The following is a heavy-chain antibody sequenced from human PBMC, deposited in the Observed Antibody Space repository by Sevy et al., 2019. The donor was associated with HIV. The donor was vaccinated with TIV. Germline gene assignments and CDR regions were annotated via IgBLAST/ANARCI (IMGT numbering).Heavy chain of an antibody. J-gene: IGHJ4*02. V-gene: IGHV3-21*06. CDR1: GFTFNKYS. CDR2: ITSYSTDI. CDR3: ARAEQTYFFDY. Sequence: GGSLRLSCAASGFTFNKYSMNWVRQAPGKGLEWVSTITSYSTDIYYADSVKGRFTISRDDAKNSLYLQMNGLRAEDTAIYYCARAEQTYFFDYWGQGTLVTVSS.